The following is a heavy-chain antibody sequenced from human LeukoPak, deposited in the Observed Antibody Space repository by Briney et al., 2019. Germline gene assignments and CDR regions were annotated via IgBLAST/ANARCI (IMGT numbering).Heavy chain of an antibody. CDR3: AKDRVRWAFDI. CDR2: IAGSGGST. V-gene: IGHV3-23*01. Sequence: GGSLRLSCAASGFTFSSYGMSWVRQAPGKGLEWVSTIAGSGGSTFYAASVKGRFTISRDTSKNTLYLQMNSLRAEDTAVYYCAKDRVRWAFDIWGQGTMVTVSS. J-gene: IGHJ3*02. D-gene: IGHD3-10*01. CDR1: GFTFSSYG.